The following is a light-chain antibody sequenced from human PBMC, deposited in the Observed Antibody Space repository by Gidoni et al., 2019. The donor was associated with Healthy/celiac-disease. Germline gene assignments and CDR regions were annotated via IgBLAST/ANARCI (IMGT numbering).Light chain of an antibody. CDR1: QSISSY. V-gene: IGKV1-39*01. CDR2: AAS. CDR3: QQSYSTPRT. Sequence: DIQMTQSPSSLSAAVGDRVTITCRASQSISSYLNWYQQKPGKAPKLRIYAASSLQSGVPSRFSGSGSGTDFTLTISSRQPEEFATYYCQQSYSTPRTFGQGTKVEIK. J-gene: IGKJ1*01.